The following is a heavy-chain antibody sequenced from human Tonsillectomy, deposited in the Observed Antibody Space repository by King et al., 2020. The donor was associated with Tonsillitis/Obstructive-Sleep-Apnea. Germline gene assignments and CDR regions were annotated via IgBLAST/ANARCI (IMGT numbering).Heavy chain of an antibody. CDR3: AREVDSDSSGFYYIDY. Sequence: QLQESGPGLVKPSETLSLTCTVSGGSVSSDNSYWTWIRQPPGKGLQWIGYIYYSGGTNYNPSLKSRVTISVDTSQNQFSLKLSSVTAADTAVYYCAREVDSDSSGFYYIDYWGQGTLVTVSS. V-gene: IGHV4-61*01. CDR2: IYYSGGT. D-gene: IGHD3-22*01. CDR1: GGSVSSDNSY. J-gene: IGHJ4*02.